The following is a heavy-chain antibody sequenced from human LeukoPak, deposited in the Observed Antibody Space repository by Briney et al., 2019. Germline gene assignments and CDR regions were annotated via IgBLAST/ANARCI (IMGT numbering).Heavy chain of an antibody. J-gene: IGHJ4*02. Sequence: GGSLRLSCAASGFTFSSYEMNWVRQAPGKGLEWVSYISSSASTIYYADSVKGRFTISRDNAKNSLYLQMNSLRDEDTAVYYCARVSTDGSDYWGQGTLVTVSS. CDR3: ARVSTDGSDY. V-gene: IGHV3-48*03. CDR1: GFTFSSYE. CDR2: ISSSASTI. D-gene: IGHD2-2*01.